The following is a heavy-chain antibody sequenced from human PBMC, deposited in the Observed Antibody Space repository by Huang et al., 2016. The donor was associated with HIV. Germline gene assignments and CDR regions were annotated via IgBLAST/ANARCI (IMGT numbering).Heavy chain of an antibody. CDR1: GGSFNNFG. D-gene: IGHD3-16*01. CDR2: IIPGFGTR. CDR3: AKRGGAWGSPYAFDL. J-gene: IGHJ3*01. Sequence: QVQLVQSGAEVRKPGSSVKVSCRASGGSFNNFGINWVRQAPGQGLECMVGIIPGFGTRNDAQRFQGRVTITADETTGVVYMELSSLRSDDTAVYFCAKRGGAWGSPYAFDLWGPGTMVTVSS. V-gene: IGHV1-69*13.